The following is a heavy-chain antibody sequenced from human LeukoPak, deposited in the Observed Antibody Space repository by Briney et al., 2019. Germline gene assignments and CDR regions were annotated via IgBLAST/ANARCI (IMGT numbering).Heavy chain of an antibody. CDR2: INSDGSST. CDR1: GFAFSNYW. J-gene: IGHJ5*02. CDR3: ARVPYCSSTSCFSWFDP. Sequence: GGSLRLSCAASGFAFSNYWMHWVRQAPGKGLVWVSRINSDGSSTDYADSVKGRFTISRDNAKNTLYLQMNSLRAEDTAVYYCARVPYCSSTSCFSWFDPWGQGTLVTVSS. V-gene: IGHV3-74*01. D-gene: IGHD2-2*01.